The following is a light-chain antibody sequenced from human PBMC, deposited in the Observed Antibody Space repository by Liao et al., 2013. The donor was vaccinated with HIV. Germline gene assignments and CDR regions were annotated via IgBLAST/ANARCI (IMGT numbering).Light chain of an antibody. J-gene: IGLJ2*01. V-gene: IGLV3-25*02. CDR3: QAWDRNTAI. Sequence: SYELTQPPSVSVSPGRTARITCSGDALPKQYAYWYQQKPGQAPVVVIYKDSERPSGIPERFSGSNSGNTATLTISGTQPMDEADYYCQAWDRNTAIFGGGTKLTVL. CDR1: ALPKQY. CDR2: KDS.